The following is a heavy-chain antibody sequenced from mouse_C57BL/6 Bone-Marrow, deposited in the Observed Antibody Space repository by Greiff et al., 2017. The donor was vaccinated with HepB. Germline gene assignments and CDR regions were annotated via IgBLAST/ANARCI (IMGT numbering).Heavy chain of an antibody. Sequence: EVMLVESEGGLVQPGSSMKLSCTASGFTFSDYYMAWVRQVPEKGLEWVANINYDGSSTYYLDSLKSRFIISRDNAKNILYLQMSSLKSEDTATYYCASLLLGAMDYWGQGTSVTVSS. V-gene: IGHV5-16*01. D-gene: IGHD1-1*01. J-gene: IGHJ4*01. CDR3: ASLLLGAMDY. CDR1: GFTFSDYY. CDR2: INYDGSST.